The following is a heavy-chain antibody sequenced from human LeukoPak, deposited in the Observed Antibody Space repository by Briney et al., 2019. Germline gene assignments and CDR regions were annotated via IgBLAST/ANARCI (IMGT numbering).Heavy chain of an antibody. CDR3: AKDRIAVAGTYGYFQH. CDR2: ISWNSGSI. CDR1: GFTFDDYA. J-gene: IGHJ1*01. Sequence: GGSLRLSCAASGFTFDDYAMHWVRHAPGKGLEWVSGISWNSGSIGYADSVKGRFTISRDNAKNSLYLQMNSLRAEDTALYYCAKDRIAVAGTYGYFQHWGQGTLVTVSS. V-gene: IGHV3-9*01. D-gene: IGHD6-19*01.